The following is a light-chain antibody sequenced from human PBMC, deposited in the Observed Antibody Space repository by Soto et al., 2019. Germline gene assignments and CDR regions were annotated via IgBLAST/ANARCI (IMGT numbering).Light chain of an antibody. V-gene: IGLV1-44*01. J-gene: IGLJ1*01. CDR1: NSNIGSNT. CDR3: ATWDDSLNGYV. Sequence: QSVLTQRPSASATPGQRVTISCSGTNSNIGSNTIAWYQQLPGTAPKRLIHSNNQRPSGVPDRFSASKSGTSASLAISGLQSEDEADYYCATWDDSLNGYVFGTGTKV. CDR2: SNN.